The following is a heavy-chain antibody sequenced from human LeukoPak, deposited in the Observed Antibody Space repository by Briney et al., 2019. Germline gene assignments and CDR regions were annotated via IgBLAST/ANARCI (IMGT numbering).Heavy chain of an antibody. Sequence: GGSLRLSCAASGFSFSNYGVDWVRQTPERGLEWISYISGRSINKNYADSVKGRFTISRDNSKNTLYLQMNSLRAEDTAVYYCARGYTMRGFIDYSDYWGQGTLVTVSS. D-gene: IGHD3-22*01. CDR2: ISGRSINK. CDR3: ARGYTMRGFIDYSDY. CDR1: GFSFSNYG. V-gene: IGHV3-48*01. J-gene: IGHJ4*02.